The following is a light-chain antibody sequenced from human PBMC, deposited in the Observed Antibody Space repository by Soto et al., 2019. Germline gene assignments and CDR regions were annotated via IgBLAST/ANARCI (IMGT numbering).Light chain of an antibody. CDR3: QQYGTSPLMT. Sequence: EIVLTQSPGTLSLSPGERATLSCRASQSVTNNYLAWDQQKPGQAPRLLIYRASSRATGIPDRFSGSGSGTDFTLTISRLEPEHFAVYYCQQYGTSPLMTFGPGTTVDIK. J-gene: IGKJ3*01. V-gene: IGKV3-20*01. CDR2: RAS. CDR1: QSVTNNY.